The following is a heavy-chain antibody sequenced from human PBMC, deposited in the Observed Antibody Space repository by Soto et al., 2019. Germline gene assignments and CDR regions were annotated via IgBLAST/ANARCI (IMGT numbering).Heavy chain of an antibody. CDR3: ASVYSSGQFDY. Sequence: QVQLVQSGAEVKKPGSSVKVSCKASGGTFSSYTISWVRQAPGQGLEWMGRIIPILGIANYAQKFQGRVTITADKSTSTAYMELSSLRSEDTAVYYCASVYSSGQFDYWGQGTLVTVSS. J-gene: IGHJ4*02. V-gene: IGHV1-69*02. D-gene: IGHD6-19*01. CDR2: IIPILGIA. CDR1: GGTFSSYT.